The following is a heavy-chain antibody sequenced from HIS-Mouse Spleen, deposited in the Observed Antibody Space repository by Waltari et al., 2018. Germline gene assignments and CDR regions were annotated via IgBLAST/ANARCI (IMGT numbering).Heavy chain of an antibody. CDR3: ARGGLLAATYYFDY. V-gene: IGHV4-59*08. CDR2: IYYSGST. Sequence: QESGPGLVKPSETLSLTCTVSGGSISSYYWSWIRQPPGKGLEWIGYIYYSGSTNYNPSLKSRVTISVDTSKNQFSLKLSSVTAADTAVYYCARGGLLAATYYFDYWGQGTLVTVSS. CDR1: GGSISSYY. J-gene: IGHJ4*02. D-gene: IGHD2-15*01.